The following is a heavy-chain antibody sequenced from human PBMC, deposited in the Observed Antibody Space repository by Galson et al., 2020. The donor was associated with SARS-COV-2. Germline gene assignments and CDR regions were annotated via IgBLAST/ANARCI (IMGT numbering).Heavy chain of an antibody. CDR2: INHSGNT. J-gene: IGHJ4*02. Sequence: SETLSLTCAVYGGSSGYYWTWLRQPPGKGLEWIGEINHSGNTNYNSSLKSRVIISIDTSKKQFSLNLSSLTAADTAVYYCAAPPDSSGYYYGYWGQGTLVTVSP. CDR3: AAPPDSSGYYYGY. V-gene: IGHV4-34*01. CDR1: GGSSGYY. D-gene: IGHD3-22*01.